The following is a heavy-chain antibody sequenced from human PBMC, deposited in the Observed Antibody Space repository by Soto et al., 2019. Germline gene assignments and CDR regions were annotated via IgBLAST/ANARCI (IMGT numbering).Heavy chain of an antibody. V-gene: IGHV4-31*03. D-gene: IGHD3-22*01. CDR2: IYYSGST. J-gene: IGHJ4*02. CDR1: GVSISSGGYY. Sequence: QVQLQESGPGLVKPSQTLSLTCTVSGVSISSGGYYWTWIRQHPQKGLEWIGHIYYSGSTYYNPSHRRRVTVSVDTSKNQFSLKLSSVTAADTAVYYCAREYYYDSSGFDYWGQGTLVTVSS. CDR3: AREYYYDSSGFDY.